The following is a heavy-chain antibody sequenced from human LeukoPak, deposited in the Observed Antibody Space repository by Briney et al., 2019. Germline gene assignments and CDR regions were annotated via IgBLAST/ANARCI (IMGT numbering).Heavy chain of an antibody. CDR1: GFTFSSYA. CDR2: IIGGGGSI. V-gene: IGHV3-23*01. Sequence: GSLRLSCAASGFTFSSYAMSWVRQAPGKELEWVSGIIGGGGSIYYADSVKGRFTISRDNSKNTLYLQMNSLRAEDTAVYYCAKVMGSWLNHDAFDIWGQGTMVTVSS. J-gene: IGHJ3*02. CDR3: AKVMGSWLNHDAFDI. D-gene: IGHD3-10*01.